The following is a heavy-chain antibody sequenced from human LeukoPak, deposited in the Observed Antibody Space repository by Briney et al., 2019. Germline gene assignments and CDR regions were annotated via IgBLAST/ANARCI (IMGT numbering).Heavy chain of an antibody. CDR1: GYSISSGYY. V-gene: IGHV4-38-2*01. J-gene: IGHJ4*02. CDR3: AGVRGGPAEVDY. D-gene: IGHD3-10*01. Sequence: NTSETLSLTCAVSGYSISSGYYWGWIRQPPGKGLEWIGSTYHSGSTSYNPSLKGRAPISVDTSTHHFSPKLISVTAEDTSVYYCAGVRGGPAEVDYWGQGTLVTVSS. CDR2: TYHSGST.